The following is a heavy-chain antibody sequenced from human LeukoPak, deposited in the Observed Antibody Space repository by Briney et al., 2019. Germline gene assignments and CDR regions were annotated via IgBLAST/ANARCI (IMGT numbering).Heavy chain of an antibody. V-gene: IGHV5-51*01. Sequence: GESLKISFKGSGYRSTSYWIGWVRPMPGKGLEWMGIIYPGDSDTRYSPSFQGQVTISADKSISTAYLQWSSLKASDTAMYYCAAAGGDSSGLDAFDIWGQGTMVTVSS. D-gene: IGHD3-22*01. J-gene: IGHJ3*02. CDR1: GYRSTSYW. CDR3: AAAGGDSSGLDAFDI. CDR2: IYPGDSDT.